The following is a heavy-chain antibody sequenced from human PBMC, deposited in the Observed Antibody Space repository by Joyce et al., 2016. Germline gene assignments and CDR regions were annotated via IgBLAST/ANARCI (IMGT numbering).Heavy chain of an antibody. CDR2: IHGSGST. Sequence: QVQLQESGPGLVKPSQTLSLICTVSGGSINNNNYYWSWIRQPAGKGLGWVGRIHGSGSTAYTPSLKSRVTMSIDTPKKQISLKVTSVTAADTAVYYCAREAVYKTYYYGMDVWGQGTTVTVSS. D-gene: IGHD1-14*01. CDR3: AREAVYKTYYYGMDV. V-gene: IGHV4-61*02. CDR1: GGSINNNNYY. J-gene: IGHJ6*02.